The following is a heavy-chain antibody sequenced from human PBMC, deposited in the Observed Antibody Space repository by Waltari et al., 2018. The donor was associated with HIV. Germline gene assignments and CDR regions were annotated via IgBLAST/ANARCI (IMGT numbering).Heavy chain of an antibody. CDR3: GRDWSIGRLPDYYYKCMDV. D-gene: IGHD6-6*01. V-gene: IGHV3-11*01. CDR1: GFTFSEYY. CDR2: ISRSGSTI. J-gene: IGHJ6*02. Sequence: QVQLVESGGGLVKSGGSLRLSCAASGFTFSEYYMSWIRQAPGRGLEWVSYISRSGSTIYYADSVRGRFTISRDNAKNSLYRQMNSLRVEDTAVYYCGRDWSIGRLPDYYYKCMDVWGQGTTVTVSS.